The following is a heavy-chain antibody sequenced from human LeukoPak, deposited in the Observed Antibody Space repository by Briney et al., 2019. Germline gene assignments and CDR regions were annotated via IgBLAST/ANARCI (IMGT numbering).Heavy chain of an antibody. D-gene: IGHD4-17*01. J-gene: IGHJ4*02. CDR1: GFTFSSYG. CDR2: ISYDGSNK. V-gene: IGHV3-30*18. CDR3: AKGHDYGDLLGY. Sequence: GGSLRLSCAASGFTFSSYGMHWVRQAPGKGLEWVAVISYDGSNKYYADSVKGRFTISRDNPKNTLYLQMNSLRAEDTAVYYCAKGHDYGDLLGYWGQGTLVTVSS.